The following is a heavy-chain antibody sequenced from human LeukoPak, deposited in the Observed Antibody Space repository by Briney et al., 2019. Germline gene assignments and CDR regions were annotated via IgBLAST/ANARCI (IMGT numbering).Heavy chain of an antibody. CDR1: GGTFSSYT. J-gene: IGHJ4*02. CDR2: IIPIFDTT. CDR3: ATAGGGQWLVRGQFDY. D-gene: IGHD6-19*01. Sequence: ASVKVSCKASGGTFSSYTISWVRQAPGQGLEWMGEIIPIFDTTYYAQKFQGRVTMTEDTSTDTAYMELSSLRSEDTAVYYCATAGGGQWLVRGQFDYWGQGTLVTVSS. V-gene: IGHV1-69*06.